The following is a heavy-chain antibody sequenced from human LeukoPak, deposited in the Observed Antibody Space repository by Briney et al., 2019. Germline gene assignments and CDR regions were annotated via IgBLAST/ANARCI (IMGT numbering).Heavy chain of an antibody. V-gene: IGHV4-39*01. J-gene: IGHJ4*02. CDR3: ARQLGYCSSTSCYADKVDY. CDR2: IYYSGST. CDR1: TFSSYA. D-gene: IGHD2-2*01. Sequence: TFSSYAMSWVRRAPGKGLEWIGSIYYSGSTYYNPSLKSRVTISVDTSKDQFSLKLSSVTAADTAVYYCARQLGYCSSTSCYADKVDYWGQGTLVTVSS.